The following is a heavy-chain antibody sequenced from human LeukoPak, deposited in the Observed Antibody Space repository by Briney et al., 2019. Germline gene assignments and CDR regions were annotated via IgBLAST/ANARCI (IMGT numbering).Heavy chain of an antibody. CDR3: AKDSGGGVNSHINY. CDR1: GFTLINYA. D-gene: IGHD2-15*01. Sequence: GGSLRLSCAASGFTLINYAMSWVRQAPGRGLEWVSVISNSGGNTYYADSVKGRFTISRDNSKNTLYLQMNSLRAEDTAVYYCAKDSGGGVNSHINYWGQGTLVTVSS. CDR2: ISNSGGNT. V-gene: IGHV3-23*01. J-gene: IGHJ4*02.